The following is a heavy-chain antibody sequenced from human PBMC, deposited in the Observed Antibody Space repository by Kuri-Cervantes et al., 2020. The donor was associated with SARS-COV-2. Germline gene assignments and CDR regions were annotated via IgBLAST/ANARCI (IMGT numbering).Heavy chain of an antibody. V-gene: IGHV3-30*02. CDR1: GFTFSNAW. Sequence: GESLKISCAASGFTFSNAWMSWVRQAPGKGLEWVAFIRYDGSNKYYADSVKGRFTISRDNAKNSLYLQMNSLRAEDTAVYYCARDRDYGEGDYYYYGMDVRGQGTTVTVSS. J-gene: IGHJ6*02. D-gene: IGHD4-17*01. CDR3: ARDRDYGEGDYYYYGMDV. CDR2: IRYDGSNK.